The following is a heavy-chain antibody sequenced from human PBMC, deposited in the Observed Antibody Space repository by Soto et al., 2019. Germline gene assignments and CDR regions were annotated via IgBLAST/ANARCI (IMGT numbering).Heavy chain of an antibody. CDR1: GGTFSSYA. J-gene: IGHJ3*02. Sequence: QVQLVQSGAEVKKPGCSVKVFCKASGGTFSSYAISWVRQAHGHGLEWMGGIIPIFGTANYAQRFQGRVTITADESTSTAYMELSSLRSEDTAVYYCARLIILWRTTPGAFDIWGQGTMVTVSS. D-gene: IGHD2-21*01. V-gene: IGHV1-69*12. CDR2: IIPIFGTA. CDR3: ARLIILWRTTPGAFDI.